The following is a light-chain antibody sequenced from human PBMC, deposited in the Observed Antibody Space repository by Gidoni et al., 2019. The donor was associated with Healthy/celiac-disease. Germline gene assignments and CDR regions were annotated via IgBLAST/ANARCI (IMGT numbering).Light chain of an antibody. Sequence: EIVLTQSPGTLSLSPGERATLSCRASQSVSSIYLACYQQKPGQAPRILIYGASSRATGITDRFSGSGSGIDFTLTIRRLENEDFEVYYGQHYGSSTYTFGQGTKLEIK. CDR3: QHYGSSTYT. V-gene: IGKV3-20*01. CDR2: GAS. J-gene: IGKJ2*01. CDR1: QSVSSIY.